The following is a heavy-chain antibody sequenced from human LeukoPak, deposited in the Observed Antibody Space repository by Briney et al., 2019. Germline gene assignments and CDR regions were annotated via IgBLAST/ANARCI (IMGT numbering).Heavy chain of an antibody. CDR2: IYYSGST. CDR3: AREHSGTSTEFDY. CDR1: GDSINSVTYY. J-gene: IGHJ4*02. D-gene: IGHD1-26*01. Sequence: SETLSLTCTVSGDSINSVTYYWGWIRQPPGKGLEWIGSIYYSGSTYYNPSLKSRVTISVDTSRNRFSLKLRSVTAADTAVCYCAREHSGTSTEFDYWGQGTLVTVSS. V-gene: IGHV4-39*01.